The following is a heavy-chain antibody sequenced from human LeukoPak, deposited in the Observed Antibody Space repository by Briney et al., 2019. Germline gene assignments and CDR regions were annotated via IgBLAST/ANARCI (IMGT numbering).Heavy chain of an antibody. Sequence: GESLKISCKGSGYSFTSYWIGWVRQMPGKGLEWMGIIYPGDSDTRYSPSFQGQVTISADKSISTAYLQWSSLKAEDTAVYYCARDRSWLAPTETRFDPWGQGTLVTVSS. CDR3: ARDRSWLAPTETRFDP. J-gene: IGHJ5*02. D-gene: IGHD5-12*01. CDR1: GYSFTSYW. CDR2: IYPGDSDT. V-gene: IGHV5-51*01.